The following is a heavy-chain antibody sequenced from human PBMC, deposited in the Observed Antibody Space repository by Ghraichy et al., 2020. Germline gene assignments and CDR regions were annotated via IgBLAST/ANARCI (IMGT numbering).Heavy chain of an antibody. CDR1: GDSVSSNSAA. Sequence: SQTLSLTCAISGDSVSSNSAAWNWIRQSPSRGLEWLGRTYYRSKWYNDYAVSVKSRITINPDTSKNQFSLQLNSVTPEDTAVYYCARRETRITMVQGAPEGANYSYYYMDVWGKGTTVTVSS. CDR2: TYYRSKWYN. CDR3: ARRETRITMVQGAPEGANYSYYYMDV. V-gene: IGHV6-1*01. J-gene: IGHJ6*03. D-gene: IGHD3-10*01.